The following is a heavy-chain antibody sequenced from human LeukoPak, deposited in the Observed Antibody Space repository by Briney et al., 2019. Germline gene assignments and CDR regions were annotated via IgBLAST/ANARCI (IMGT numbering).Heavy chain of an antibody. CDR2: INPSGDST. V-gene: IGHV1-46*01. CDR3: ARGVRSDCYSCFDY. J-gene: IGHJ4*02. CDR1: GYTVITYY. Sequence: ASVTVSCTASGYTVITYYMHWVRQAPGQGLEWMGIINPSGDSTSYAQKFQGRVTMTRDTSTSTVYMELSSLRSEDTAVYYCARGVRSDCYSCFDYWGQGTLVTVSS. D-gene: IGHD2-15*01.